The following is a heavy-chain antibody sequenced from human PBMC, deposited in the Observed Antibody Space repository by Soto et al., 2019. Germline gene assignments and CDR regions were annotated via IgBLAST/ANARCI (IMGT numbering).Heavy chain of an antibody. Sequence: QVQLVQSGAEVKKPGSSVKVSCKASGGTFSSYTISWVRQAPGQGLEWMGRIIPILGIANYAQKFQGRVTITADKSTSTAYMELSSLRSEDTAVYYCARYYGSGVWAFDSWGQGTMVTVSS. D-gene: IGHD3-10*01. CDR3: ARYYGSGVWAFDS. CDR2: IIPILGIA. V-gene: IGHV1-69*02. CDR1: GGTFSSYT. J-gene: IGHJ3*02.